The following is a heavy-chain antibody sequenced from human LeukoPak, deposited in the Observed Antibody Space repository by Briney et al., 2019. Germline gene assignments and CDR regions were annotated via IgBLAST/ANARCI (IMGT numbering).Heavy chain of an antibody. J-gene: IGHJ6*02. CDR1: GYTFTSYY. CDR2: INPNSGGT. CDR3: ARDLGDSSGYRSYYYGMDV. V-gene: IGHV1-2*02. D-gene: IGHD3-22*01. Sequence: ASVKVSCKASGYTFTSYYMHWVRQAPGQGLEWMGWINPNSGGTNYAQKFQGRVTMTTDTSISTAYMELSRLRSDDTAVYYCARDLGDSSGYRSYYYGMDVWGQGTTVTVSS.